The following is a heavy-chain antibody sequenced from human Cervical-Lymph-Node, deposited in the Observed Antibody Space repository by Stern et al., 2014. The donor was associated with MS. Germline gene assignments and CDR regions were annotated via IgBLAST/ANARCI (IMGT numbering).Heavy chain of an antibody. D-gene: IGHD6-19*01. Sequence: EVQLVQSGGGLVQPGGSLRLSCAASGFTFSSYWMSWVRQAPGKGLEWVANIKQDGSEKYYVDSVKGRFTISRDNAKNSLYLQMNSLRAEDTAVYYCARDSYYSSGWYYYYYYGMDVWGQGTTVTVSS. CDR2: IKQDGSEK. CDR1: GFTFSSYW. V-gene: IGHV3-7*01. CDR3: ARDSYYSSGWYYYYYYGMDV. J-gene: IGHJ6*02.